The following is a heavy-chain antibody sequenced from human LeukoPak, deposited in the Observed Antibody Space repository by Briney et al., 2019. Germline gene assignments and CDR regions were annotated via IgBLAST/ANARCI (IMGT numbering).Heavy chain of an antibody. V-gene: IGHV4-4*07. CDR2: IYTSGST. CDR3: ASDGKHGYNLDY. CDR1: GGSISSYY. J-gene: IGHJ4*02. D-gene: IGHD5-24*01. Sequence: SETLSLTCTVSGGSISSYYWSWIRQPAGKGLEWIGRIYTSGSTNYNPSLKSRDTMSVDTSKNQFSLKLSSVTAADTAVYYCASDGKHGYNLDYWGQGTLVTVSS.